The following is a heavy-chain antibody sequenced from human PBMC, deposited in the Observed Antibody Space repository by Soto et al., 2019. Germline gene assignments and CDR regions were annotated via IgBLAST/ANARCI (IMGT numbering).Heavy chain of an antibody. Sequence: EVQLVESGGGLVQPGGSLRLSCAASGFTFSSYWMHWVRQAPGKGLVWVSRINSDGSSTSYADSVKGRFTISRDNAKNTLYLQMNSLRAEDTAVYYCARGVSIYYDSSGYYQEGGTGAFDIWGQGTMVTVSS. CDR1: GFTFSSYW. D-gene: IGHD3-22*01. CDR3: ARGVSIYYDSSGYYQEGGTGAFDI. CDR2: INSDGSST. V-gene: IGHV3-74*01. J-gene: IGHJ3*02.